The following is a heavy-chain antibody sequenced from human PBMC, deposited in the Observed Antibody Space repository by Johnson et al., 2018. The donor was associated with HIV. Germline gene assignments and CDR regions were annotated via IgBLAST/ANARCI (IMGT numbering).Heavy chain of an antibody. D-gene: IGHD5-24*01. CDR3: AKVREMATNRRAFDV. CDR2: IRDDGSKK. J-gene: IGHJ3*01. Sequence: QVQLVESGGGVVQPGGSLRLSCAASGFTFSSYGMHWVRQAPGKGLEWVAFIRDDGSKKYYADSVKGRFTISRDNSKNTLYLQMKSLRAEDTALYYCAKVREMATNRRAFDVWGQGTMVTVSS. CDR1: GFTFSSYG. V-gene: IGHV3-30*02.